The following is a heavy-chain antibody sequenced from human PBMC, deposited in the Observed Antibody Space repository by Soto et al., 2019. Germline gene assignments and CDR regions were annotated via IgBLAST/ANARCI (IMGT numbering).Heavy chain of an antibody. Sequence: SETLSLTCAVYGGSFSGYYWSWIRQPPGKGLEWIGEINHSGSTNYNPSLKSRVTLSIDMTNNHVSLILNSVTAADTAVYYCARVGPWVPYYYDSSPYTFENWFDPWGQGTLVTVSS. V-gene: IGHV4-34*01. J-gene: IGHJ5*02. CDR2: INHSGST. CDR3: ARVGPWVPYYYDSSPYTFENWFDP. D-gene: IGHD3-22*01. CDR1: GGSFSGYY.